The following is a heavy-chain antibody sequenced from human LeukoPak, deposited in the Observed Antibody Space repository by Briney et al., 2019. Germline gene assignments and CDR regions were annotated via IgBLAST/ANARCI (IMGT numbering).Heavy chain of an antibody. CDR2: IYYSGST. V-gene: IGHV4-59*12. Sequence: SETLSLTCTVSGGSISSYYWSWIRQPPGKGLEWIGYIYYSGSTNYNPSLKSRVTISVDTSKNQFSLKLSSVTAADTAVYYCARRRNGYCSSTSCLSHYYYYYMDVWGKGTTVTVSS. D-gene: IGHD2-2*01. CDR1: GGSISSYY. J-gene: IGHJ6*03. CDR3: ARRRNGYCSSTSCLSHYYYYYMDV.